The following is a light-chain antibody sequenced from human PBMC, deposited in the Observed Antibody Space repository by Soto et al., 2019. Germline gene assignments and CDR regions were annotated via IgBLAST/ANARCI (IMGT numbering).Light chain of an antibody. Sequence: EIVLTQSPATLALSPGERATLSCRASQSVSSYSAWYQQKPGQAPRLLIYDASNRATGIPARFSGSGSGTDLTLTIISLEAEDFAVYYCQQRSNWPWTFGRGTKVEIK. J-gene: IGKJ1*01. V-gene: IGKV3-11*01. CDR1: QSVSSY. CDR3: QQRSNWPWT. CDR2: DAS.